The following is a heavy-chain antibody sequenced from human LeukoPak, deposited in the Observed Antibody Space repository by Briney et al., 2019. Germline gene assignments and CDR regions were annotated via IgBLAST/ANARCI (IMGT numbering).Heavy chain of an antibody. Sequence: SQTLSLTCTVSGGSISSGGYYWSWIRQHPGKGLEWIGYIYYSGSTYYNPSLKSRVTISVDTSKNQFSLKLSSVTAADTAVYYCARASYYYGNDAFDIWGQGTMVTVSS. V-gene: IGHV4-30-4*08. D-gene: IGHD3-10*01. CDR3: ARASYYYGNDAFDI. CDR1: GGSISSGGYY. J-gene: IGHJ3*02. CDR2: IYYSGST.